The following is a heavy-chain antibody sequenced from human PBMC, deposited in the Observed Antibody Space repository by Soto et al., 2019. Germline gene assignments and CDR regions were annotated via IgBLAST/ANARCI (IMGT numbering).Heavy chain of an antibody. D-gene: IGHD6-19*01. J-gene: IGHJ6*02. V-gene: IGHV5-51*01. CDR3: ARAVAPGNYYYGMDV. CDR1: GYSFTSYW. CDR2: IYPGDSDT. Sequence: GESLKISCKGSGYSFTSYWIGWVRQMPGKGLEWMGIIYPGDSDTRYSPSFQGQVTISADKSISTAYLQWSSLKASDTAMYYCARAVAPGNYYYGMDVWGQGTTVTVYS.